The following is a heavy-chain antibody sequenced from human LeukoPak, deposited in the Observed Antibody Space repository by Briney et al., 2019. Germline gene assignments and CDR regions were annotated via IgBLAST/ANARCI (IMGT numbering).Heavy chain of an antibody. V-gene: IGHV1-2*02. CDR1: GYTFTGYY. D-gene: IGHD3-9*01. Sequence: GASVKVSCKASGYTFTGYYMHWVRQAPGQGLEWMGWINPNSGGTNYAQKVQGRVTMTRETSISTAYMELSRLRSDDTAVYYCARVFVEAYYDILTGPSPFYYYYYGMDVWGQGTTVTVSS. CDR2: INPNSGGT. J-gene: IGHJ6*02. CDR3: ARVFVEAYYDILTGPSPFYYYYYGMDV.